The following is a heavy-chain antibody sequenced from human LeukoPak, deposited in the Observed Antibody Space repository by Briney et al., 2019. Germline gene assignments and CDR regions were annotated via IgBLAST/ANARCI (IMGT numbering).Heavy chain of an antibody. V-gene: IGHV1-69*06. D-gene: IGHD6-6*01. J-gene: IGHJ6*03. Sequence: SVKVSCKASGGTFSSYAISWVRQAPGQGLEWMGGIIPIFGTANYAQKFQGKVTITADKSTSTAYMELSSLRSEDTAVYYCAREREYSSSSRAVYYYYYMDVWGKGTTVTVSS. CDR1: GGTFSSYA. CDR3: AREREYSSSSRAVYYYYYMDV. CDR2: IIPIFGTA.